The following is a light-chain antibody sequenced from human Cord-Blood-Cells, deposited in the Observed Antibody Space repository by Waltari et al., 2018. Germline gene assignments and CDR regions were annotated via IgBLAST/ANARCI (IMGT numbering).Light chain of an antibody. V-gene: IGKV3-15*01. CDR1: QSVSSN. J-gene: IGKJ1*01. CDR3: QQYNNWPWT. Sequence: EIVMTQSPATLSVSPGDRATLSCRASQSVSSNLAWYQQKPGQAPRLLIDGASTRAAGIPARFSGSGSGTEYTLTISSLQSEDFAVYYCQQYNNWPWTFGEGTKVEIK. CDR2: GAS.